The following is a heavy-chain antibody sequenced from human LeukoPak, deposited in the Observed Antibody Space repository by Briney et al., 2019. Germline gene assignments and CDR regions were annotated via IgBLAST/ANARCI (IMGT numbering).Heavy chain of an antibody. CDR2: IRYDGSNK. Sequence: GGSLRLSCAASGFTFSSYGMHWVRQAPGKGLEWVAFIRYDGSNKYYADSVKGRFTISRDNARNSLFLQMNSLRAEDTAVYYCARVGAHSRYYFEYWGQGTLVTVSS. V-gene: IGHV3-30*02. CDR1: GFTFSSYG. CDR3: ARVGAHSRYYFEY. D-gene: IGHD3-16*01. J-gene: IGHJ4*02.